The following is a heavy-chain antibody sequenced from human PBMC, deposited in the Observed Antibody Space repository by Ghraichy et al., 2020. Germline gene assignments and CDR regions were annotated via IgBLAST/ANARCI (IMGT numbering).Heavy chain of an antibody. CDR3: ARVNLMQRAVYGSGSYSPRGGAFDI. Sequence: SETLSLTCAVSGGSISSGGYSWSWIRQPPGKGLEWIGYIYHSGSTYYNPSLKSRVTISVDRSKNQFSLKLSSVTAADTAVYYCARVNLMQRAVYGSGSYSPRGGAFDIWGQGTMVTVSS. D-gene: IGHD3-10*01. J-gene: IGHJ3*02. V-gene: IGHV4-30-2*01. CDR2: IYHSGST. CDR1: GGSISSGGYS.